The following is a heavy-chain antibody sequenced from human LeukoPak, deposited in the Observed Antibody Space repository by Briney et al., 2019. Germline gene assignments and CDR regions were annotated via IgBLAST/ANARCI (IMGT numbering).Heavy chain of an antibody. Sequence: PSQTLSLTCTVSGGSISSGDYYWSWIRQPPGKGLEWIVYIYYSGSTYYNPSLKSRLIISVDTSKNQFSLKLSSVAAADTAVYYCARGVGSSWYGDWGQGTLVTVSS. CDR3: ARGVGSSWYGD. CDR2: IYYSGST. V-gene: IGHV4-30-4*01. D-gene: IGHD6-13*01. J-gene: IGHJ4*02. CDR1: GGSISSGDYY.